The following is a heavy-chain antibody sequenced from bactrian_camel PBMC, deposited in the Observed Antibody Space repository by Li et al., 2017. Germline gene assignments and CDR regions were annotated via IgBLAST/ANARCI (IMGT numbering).Heavy chain of an antibody. J-gene: IGHJ6*01. Sequence: VQLVESGGGSVQAGGSLRLSCAASGYTFSSACMGWFRQAPGKKREGVAGIDSMGNTSYADSVEGRFTISLDKRKNTVYLQMNNLKPEDTSMYYCAADTRSGCGAGYWRVGFPFGSRGQGTQVTVS. D-gene: IGHD5*01. V-gene: IGHV3S53*01. CDR1: GYTFSSAC. CDR3: AADTRSGCGAGYWRVGFPFGS. CDR2: IDSMGNT.